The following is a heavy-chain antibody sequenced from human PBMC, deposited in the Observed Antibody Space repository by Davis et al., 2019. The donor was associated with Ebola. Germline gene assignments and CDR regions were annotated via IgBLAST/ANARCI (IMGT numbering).Heavy chain of an antibody. D-gene: IGHD2-8*01. Sequence: GESLKISCAASGFTFSSYWMHWVRQAPGKGLVWVSRINSDGSSTSYADSVKGRFTISRDNSKNTLYLQMNSLRAEDTAVYYCTSSNGGIADYWGQGTLVTVSS. J-gene: IGHJ4*02. CDR2: INSDGSST. CDR3: TSSNGGIADY. V-gene: IGHV3-74*01. CDR1: GFTFSSYW.